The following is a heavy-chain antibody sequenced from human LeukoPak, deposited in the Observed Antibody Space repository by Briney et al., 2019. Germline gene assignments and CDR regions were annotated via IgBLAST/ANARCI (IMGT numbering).Heavy chain of an antibody. CDR1: GYSISSGYY. J-gene: IGHJ5*02. CDR3: ATEVGQWLVRT. V-gene: IGHV4-38-2*01. CDR2: IYHSGST. D-gene: IGHD6-19*01. Sequence: PSETLSLTCAVSGYSISSGYYWGWIRQPPGKGLEWIGSIYHSGSTYYNPSLKSRGTMSVDTSKNQFSLKLSSVPAADTAVYYCATEVGQWLVRTWGQGTLVTVSS.